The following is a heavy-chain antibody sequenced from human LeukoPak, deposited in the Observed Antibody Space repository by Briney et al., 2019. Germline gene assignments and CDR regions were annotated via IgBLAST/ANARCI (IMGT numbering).Heavy chain of an antibody. CDR2: ISSSGSTI. V-gene: IGHV3-48*01. CDR3: ATGFSRGWSLFGY. Sequence: GGSLRLSCAASGFTFSSYAMSWVRQAPGKGLEWVSYISSSGSTIYYADSVKGRFTISRDNAKNSLFLQMNTVRAEDTAVYYCATGFSRGWSLFGYWGQGTLVTVSS. D-gene: IGHD6-19*01. J-gene: IGHJ4*02. CDR1: GFTFSSYA.